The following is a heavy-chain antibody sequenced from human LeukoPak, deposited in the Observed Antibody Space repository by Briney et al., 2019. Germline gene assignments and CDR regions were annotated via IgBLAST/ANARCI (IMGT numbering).Heavy chain of an antibody. D-gene: IGHD2-15*01. CDR1: GGSVSSGNYY. CDR3: ARGAATPSF. V-gene: IGHV4-61*01. CDR2: IYYSGST. Sequence: PSETLSLTCTVSGGSVSSGNYYWSWIRQPPGKGLDWIGYIYYSGSTNYNPSLKSRVTISVDTSKNQFSLKLSSVTAADTAVYYCARGAATPSFWGQGTLVTVSS. J-gene: IGHJ4*02.